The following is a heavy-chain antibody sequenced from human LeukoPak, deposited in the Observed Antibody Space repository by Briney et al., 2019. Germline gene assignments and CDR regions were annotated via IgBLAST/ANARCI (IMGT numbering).Heavy chain of an antibody. CDR2: IIPIFGTA. D-gene: IGHD2-2*01. V-gene: IGHV1-69*13. J-gene: IGHJ6*02. Sequence: ASVTVSCKASGYTFTSYGISWVRQAPGQGLEWMGGIIPIFGTANYAQKFQGRVTITADESTSTAYMELSSLRSEDTAVYYCARDDPQVPAARYYYGMDVWGQGTTVTVSS. CDR3: ARDDPQVPAARYYYGMDV. CDR1: GYTFTSYG.